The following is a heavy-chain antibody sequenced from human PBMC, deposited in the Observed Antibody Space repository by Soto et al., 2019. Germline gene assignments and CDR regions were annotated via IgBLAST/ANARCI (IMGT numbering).Heavy chain of an antibody. CDR2: ISSSSSYI. CDR3: AKDLEPQWLIGSGFDY. CDR1: GFTFSSYS. V-gene: IGHV3-21*01. J-gene: IGHJ4*02. D-gene: IGHD6-19*01. Sequence: PGGSLRLSCAASGFTFSSYSMNWVRQAPGKGLEWVSSISSSSSYIYYADSVKGRFTISRDNAKNSLYLQMNSLRAEDTAVYYCAKDLEPQWLIGSGFDYWGQGTLVTVSS.